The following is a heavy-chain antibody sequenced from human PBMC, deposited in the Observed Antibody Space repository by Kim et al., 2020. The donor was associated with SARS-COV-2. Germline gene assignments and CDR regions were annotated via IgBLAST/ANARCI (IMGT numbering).Heavy chain of an antibody. CDR2: ISYDGSNK. CDR1: GFTFSSYG. Sequence: GGSLRLSCAASGFTFSSYGMHWVRQAPGKGLEWVAVISYDGSNKYYADSVKGRFTISRDNSKNTLYLQMNRLRAEDTAVYDCAYGDVLRFLEWLPHYYYGMDVWGQGTTVTVSS. CDR3: AYGDVLRFLEWLPHYYYGMDV. V-gene: IGHV3-30*03. D-gene: IGHD3-3*01. J-gene: IGHJ6*02.